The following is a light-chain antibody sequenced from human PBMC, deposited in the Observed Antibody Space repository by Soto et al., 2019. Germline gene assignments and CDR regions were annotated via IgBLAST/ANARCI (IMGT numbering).Light chain of an antibody. Sequence: EIVMTQSPDTLSVSPGEGVTLSCRASQSVSSDLAWYQQKPGQSPRLLMYGASTRATDIPARFSGGGSGTEFSLTISILQSEDVAIYYCQQYHDWPPITFGPVTKVEIK. J-gene: IGKJ3*01. CDR3: QQYHDWPPIT. V-gene: IGKV3-15*01. CDR2: GAS. CDR1: QSVSSD.